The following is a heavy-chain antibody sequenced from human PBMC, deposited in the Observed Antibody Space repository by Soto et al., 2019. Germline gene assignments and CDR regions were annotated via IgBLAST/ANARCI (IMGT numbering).Heavy chain of an antibody. CDR3: AREGAAPYYYYGMDV. CDR1: GGSISSGGYF. J-gene: IGHJ6*04. Sequence: SETLSLTCTVSGGSISSGGYFWSWTRQHPGKGLEWIGFIYYSGSTYYNPSLKSRVTISVDTSKNQFSLKLSSVTAADTAVYYCAREGAAPYYYYGMDVWGKGTTVPVSS. V-gene: IGHV4-31*03. D-gene: IGHD6-6*01. CDR2: IYYSGST.